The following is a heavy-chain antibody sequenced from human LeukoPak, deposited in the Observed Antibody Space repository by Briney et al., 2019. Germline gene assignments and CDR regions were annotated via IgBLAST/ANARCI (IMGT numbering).Heavy chain of an antibody. J-gene: IGHJ4*02. CDR3: ARQPDIVLMVYARYFDY. CDR2: INIGGST. V-gene: IGHV3-53*01. Sequence: PGGSLRLSCAASGFTVSSNYMSWVRQAPGKGLEWVSLINIGGSTYYADSVKGRFTISRDNSKNTLYLQMNSLRAEDTAVYYCARQPDIVLMVYARYFDYWGQGTLVSVSS. CDR1: GFTVSSNY. D-gene: IGHD2-8*01.